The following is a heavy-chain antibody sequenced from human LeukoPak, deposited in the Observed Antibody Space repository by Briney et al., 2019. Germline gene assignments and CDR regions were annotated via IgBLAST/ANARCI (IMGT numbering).Heavy chain of an antibody. Sequence: SETLSLTCTVSGGSISTSNYYWGWIRQPPGKGLEWIGSIYHSGRTFYNPSLKSRVTISVDTSKNQFSLKLSSVTAADTAVYYCAKDRVLLRVFDYWGQGTLVTVSS. CDR3: AKDRVLLRVFDY. J-gene: IGHJ4*02. V-gene: IGHV4-39*02. CDR1: GGSISTSNYY. D-gene: IGHD3-22*01. CDR2: IYHSGRT.